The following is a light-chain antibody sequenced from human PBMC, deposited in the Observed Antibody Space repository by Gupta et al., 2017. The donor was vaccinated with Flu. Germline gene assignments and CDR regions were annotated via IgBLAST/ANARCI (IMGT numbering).Light chain of an antibody. V-gene: IGLV2-11*03. J-gene: IGLJ2*01. CDR2: GIT. CDR1: SSDIGRIDY. Sequence: SITISCTGTSSDIGRIDYVSWFQQHPGKAPKLILYGITERPSGVPNRFSGTKSGNTASLTISGLQGEDEAYYFCCSYAGTFTVVFGGGTKVTVL. CDR3: CSYAGTFTVV.